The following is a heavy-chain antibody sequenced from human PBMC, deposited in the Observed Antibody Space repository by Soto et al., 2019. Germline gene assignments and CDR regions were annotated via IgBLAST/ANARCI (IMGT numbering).Heavy chain of an antibody. CDR1: GGSFSSDSFI. Sequence: PSATMSLTCCVSGGSFSSDSFIWSWIRQFPGKGLEWIGYIYYSGTTYYNPSLRSRVIMSVDTSKNQFSLKLSSVTAADTAVYYCARDHKWDGMDVWGQGTTVTVSS. J-gene: IGHJ6*02. CDR2: IYYSGTT. D-gene: IGHD1-26*01. CDR3: ARDHKWDGMDV. V-gene: IGHV4-31*03.